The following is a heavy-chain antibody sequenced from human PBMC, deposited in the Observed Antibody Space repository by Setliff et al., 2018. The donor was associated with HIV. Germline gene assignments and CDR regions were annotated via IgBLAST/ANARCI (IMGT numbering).Heavy chain of an antibody. CDR3: ARDGYYYDRSCHLPYYIDY. CDR2: INTYTGNP. V-gene: IGHV7-4-1*02. J-gene: IGHJ4*02. Sequence: SVHVSCLAYVYTFTSYGMNWVRQAPGQGLEWMGWINTYTGNPTYAQDFTGRFVFSLDTPVSTAYLQISSLQAEDIAVYYCARDGYYYDRSCHLPYYIDYWGQGTLVTVSS. D-gene: IGHD3-22*01. CDR1: VYTFTSYG.